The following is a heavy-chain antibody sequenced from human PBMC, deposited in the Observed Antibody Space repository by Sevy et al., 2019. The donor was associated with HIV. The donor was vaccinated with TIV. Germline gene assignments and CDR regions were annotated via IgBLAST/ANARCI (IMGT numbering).Heavy chain of an antibody. D-gene: IGHD4-17*01. V-gene: IGHV4-61*02. CDR3: ARDSRTTVTSWGGYYYYGMDV. J-gene: IGHJ6*02. CDR2: IYTSGST. CDR1: GGSISSGSYY. Sequence: SETLSLTCTVSGGSISSGSYYWSWIRQPAGKGLEWIGRIYTSGSTNYNPSLKSRVTMSVDTSKNQFSLKLSSVTAADTAVYYCARDSRTTVTSWGGYYYYGMDVWGQGTTVTVSS.